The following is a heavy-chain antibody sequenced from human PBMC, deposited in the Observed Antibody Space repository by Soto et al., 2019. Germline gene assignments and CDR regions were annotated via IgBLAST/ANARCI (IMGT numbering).Heavy chain of an antibody. D-gene: IGHD2-15*01. J-gene: IGHJ4*02. CDR1: GYTFTGYH. CDR2: INPNSGGT. CDR3: ARSSVVVVAATLMLDY. V-gene: IGHV1-2*04. Sequence: AASVKVSCKASGYTFTGYHMHWVRQAPGQGLEWMGWINPNSGGTNYAQKFQGWVTMTRDTSISTAYMELSRLRSDDTAVYYCARSSVVVVAATLMLDYWGQGTLVTVSS.